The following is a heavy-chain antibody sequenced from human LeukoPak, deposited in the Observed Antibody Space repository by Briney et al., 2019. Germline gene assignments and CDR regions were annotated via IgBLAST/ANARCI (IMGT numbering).Heavy chain of an antibody. CDR2: IYSGGST. V-gene: IGHV3-66*01. D-gene: IGHD3-10*01. J-gene: IGHJ3*02. CDR1: GFTVSSNY. Sequence: GGSLRLSCAASGFTVSSNYMSWVRQAPGKGLEWVSVIYSGGSTYYADSVKGRFTISRDNSKNTLYLQMNSLRAEDTAVYYCARGLYYYGSGKCPYAFDIWGQGTMVTVSS. CDR3: ARGLYYYGSGKCPYAFDI.